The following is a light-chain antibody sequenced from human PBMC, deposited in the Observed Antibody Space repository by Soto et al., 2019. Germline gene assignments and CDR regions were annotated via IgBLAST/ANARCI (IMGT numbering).Light chain of an antibody. V-gene: IGKV3-15*01. Sequence: EIVLTQSPGTLSLSPGDRATLSCRASQTVTGNYLAWYHQKPGQAPRLLIHGASTRASGIPARFSGSGSETDFTLTISSLQSEDSAVYYCQQYHNWPPITFGQGTRLEIK. CDR3: QQYHNWPPIT. J-gene: IGKJ5*01. CDR1: QTVTGN. CDR2: GAS.